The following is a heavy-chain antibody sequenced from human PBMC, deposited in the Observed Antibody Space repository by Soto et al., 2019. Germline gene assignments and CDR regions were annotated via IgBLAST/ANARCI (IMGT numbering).Heavy chain of an antibody. D-gene: IGHD3-3*01. CDR3: ARLKGVVIIPGYLREENRFDP. CDR1: GGTFSSYA. V-gene: IGHV1-69*12. J-gene: IGHJ5*02. CDR2: IIPIFGTA. Sequence: QVQLVQSGAEVKKPGSSVKVSCKASGGTFSSYAISWVRQAPGQGLEWMGGIIPIFGTANYAQKFQGRVTITADESTSTAYMELSSLRSEDTAVYYCARLKGVVIIPGYLREENRFDPWGQGTLVTVSS.